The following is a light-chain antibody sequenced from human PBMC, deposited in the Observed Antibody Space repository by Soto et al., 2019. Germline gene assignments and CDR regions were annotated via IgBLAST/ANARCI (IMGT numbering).Light chain of an antibody. Sequence: QSVLTQPPSVSGAPGQRVTISCTGSSSNIGAGYDVHWYQQLPGTAPKLLIYDNNNRPSGVPDRFSGSKSGTSASLAITGLQAEDEADYYCQSYGSSLSGYVFGTGTKVTVL. CDR1: SSNIGAGYD. J-gene: IGLJ1*01. V-gene: IGLV1-40*01. CDR3: QSYGSSLSGYV. CDR2: DNN.